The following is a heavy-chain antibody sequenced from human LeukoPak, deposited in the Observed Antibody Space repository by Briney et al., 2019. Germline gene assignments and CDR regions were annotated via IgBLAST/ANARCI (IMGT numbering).Heavy chain of an antibody. V-gene: IGHV1-8*01. J-gene: IGHJ4*02. CDR1: GYTFTSYD. D-gene: IGHD3-3*01. CDR2: MNPNSGNT. CDR3: ARAPSDDWIFGVVIIAYYFDY. Sequence: GASVKVSCKASGYTFTSYDINWVRQATGQGLEWMGWMNPNSGNTGYAQKFQGRVAMTRNTSISTAYMELSSLRSEDTAVYYCARAPSDDWIFGVVIIAYYFDYWGQGTLVTVSS.